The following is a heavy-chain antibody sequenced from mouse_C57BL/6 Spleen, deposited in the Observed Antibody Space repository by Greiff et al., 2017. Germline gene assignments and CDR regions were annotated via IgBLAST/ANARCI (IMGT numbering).Heavy chain of an antibody. Sequence: VKLQESGAELVKPGASVKISCKASGYAFSSYWMNWVKQRPGKGLEWIGQIYPGDGDTNYNGKFKGKATLTADKSSSTAYMQLSSLTSEDSAVYFCARNDYGSFDYWGQGTTLTVSS. CDR2: IYPGDGDT. V-gene: IGHV1-80*01. J-gene: IGHJ2*01. D-gene: IGHD1-1*01. CDR1: GYAFSSYW. CDR3: ARNDYGSFDY.